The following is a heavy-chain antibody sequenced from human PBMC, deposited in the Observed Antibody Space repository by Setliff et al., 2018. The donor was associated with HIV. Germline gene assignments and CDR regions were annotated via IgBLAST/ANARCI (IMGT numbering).Heavy chain of an antibody. CDR2: ISAYNGNT. D-gene: IGHD6-19*01. V-gene: IGHV1-18*01. CDR1: GYTFTSYG. CDR3: ARDSLPYSGGPLHYYYYMDV. Sequence: GASVKVSCKASGYTFTSYGISWVRQAPGQGLEWMGWISAYNGNTNYAQKLQGRVTMTTDTSTSTAYMELRSLRSDDTAVYYCARDSLPYSGGPLHYYYYMDVWGKGTTVTVSS. J-gene: IGHJ6*03.